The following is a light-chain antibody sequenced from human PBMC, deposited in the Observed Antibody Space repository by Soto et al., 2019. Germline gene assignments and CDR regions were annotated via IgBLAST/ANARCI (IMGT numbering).Light chain of an antibody. V-gene: IGKV1-5*01. CDR1: QSISSW. J-gene: IGKJ1*01. CDR3: QHYDSYPWT. Sequence: DIKMTQSPSTLSASVGDTVTITCRASQSISSWLAWYRQKPGKAPKLLIYDASSLESGVPSRFSGSGSGTEFTLTISSLQPDDFEPYYCQHYDSYPWTFGQGTKVDIK. CDR2: DAS.